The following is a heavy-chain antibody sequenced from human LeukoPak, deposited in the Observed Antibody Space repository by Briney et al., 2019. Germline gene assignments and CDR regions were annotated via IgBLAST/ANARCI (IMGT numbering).Heavy chain of an antibody. CDR1: GGSFSTYY. Sequence: SETLSLTCAVYGGSFSTYYWSWIRQPPGKGLEWIGEINQSGSTIYNPSLKSRVTISVDTSKNEFSLNLSSVTAADTAVYYCARLFYDSVWGSDRLHYHFDYWGQGNLVTVAS. CDR3: ARLFYDSVWGSDRLHYHFDY. V-gene: IGHV4-34*01. J-gene: IGHJ4*02. D-gene: IGHD3-16*02. CDR2: INQSGST.